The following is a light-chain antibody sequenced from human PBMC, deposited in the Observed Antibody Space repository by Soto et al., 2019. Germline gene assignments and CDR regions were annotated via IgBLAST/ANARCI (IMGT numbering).Light chain of an antibody. J-gene: IGKJ4*01. CDR3: QQCDSYSLT. CDR1: QSVSDR. Sequence: DIQLTQSPSTLSASVGDRVTINYRASQSVSDRLAWYQQKPGKAPKLLIYKASTLEGGVPLRFSGSGSGTEFTLTISGLQPDDFATYYCQQCDSYSLTFGGGTKVDIK. CDR2: KAS. V-gene: IGKV1-5*03.